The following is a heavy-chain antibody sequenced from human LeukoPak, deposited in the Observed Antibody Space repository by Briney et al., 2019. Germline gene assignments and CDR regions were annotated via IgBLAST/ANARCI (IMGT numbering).Heavy chain of an antibody. CDR3: AGRSGYSTYYYYYYMDV. CDR2: IYTSGST. Sequence: SETLSLTCTVSGGSISSYYWSWIRQPAGKGLEWIGRIYTSGSTNYNPSLKSRVTMSVDTSKNQFSLKLSSVTAADTAVYYCAGRSGYSTYYYYYYMDVWGKGTTVTVSS. D-gene: IGHD3-3*01. V-gene: IGHV4-4*07. CDR1: GGSISSYY. J-gene: IGHJ6*03.